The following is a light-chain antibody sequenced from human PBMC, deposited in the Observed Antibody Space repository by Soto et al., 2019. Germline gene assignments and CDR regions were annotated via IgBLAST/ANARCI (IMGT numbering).Light chain of an antibody. CDR3: QQYDVTPPNT. CDR1: QSISSY. V-gene: IGKV1-39*01. J-gene: IGKJ4*01. Sequence: DIQMTQSPSSLSASVGDRVTITCRASQSISSYLNWYQQKPGKAPELLIYAASSLQSGVPSRFSGSGSGTDFTLTISGLEPEDFALYYCQQYDVTPPNTFGGGTKVEV. CDR2: AAS.